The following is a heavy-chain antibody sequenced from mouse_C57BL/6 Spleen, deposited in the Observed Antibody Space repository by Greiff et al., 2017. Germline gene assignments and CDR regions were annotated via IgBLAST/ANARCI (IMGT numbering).Heavy chain of an antibody. J-gene: IGHJ4*01. CDR3: ARYDDRYAMDY. V-gene: IGHV1-82*01. Sequence: QVQLQQSGPELVKPGASVKISCKASGYAFSSSWMNWVKQRPGKGLEWIGRIYPGDGDTKYNGKFKGKATLTADKSSSTAYMQLSSLTSEDSAVYFCARYDDRYAMDYWRQGTSVTVSS. CDR2: IYPGDGDT. D-gene: IGHD2-12*01. CDR1: GYAFSSSW.